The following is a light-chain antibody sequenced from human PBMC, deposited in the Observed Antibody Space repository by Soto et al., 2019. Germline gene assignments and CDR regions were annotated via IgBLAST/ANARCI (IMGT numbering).Light chain of an antibody. CDR2: NAS. CDR1: QSISSW. V-gene: IGKV1-5*03. CDR3: QHYNSYSEA. J-gene: IGKJ1*01. Sequence: DIQLTQSPATLSGSAGERATLTCRASQSISSWLAWYQQKPGEAPKLLIYNASTLKSGVPSRFSGSGSWTEFTLTIISLQPHDFATYYCQHYNSYSEAFGQGTKVDIK.